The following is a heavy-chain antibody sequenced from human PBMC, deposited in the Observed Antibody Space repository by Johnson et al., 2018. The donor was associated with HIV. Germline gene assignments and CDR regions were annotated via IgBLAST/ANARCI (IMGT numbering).Heavy chain of an antibody. CDR1: GFTFSDYY. Sequence: QLVESGGGLVKPGGSLRLSCAASGFTFSDYYMSWIRQAPGKGLEWVSAISGSGGNTYYADSVKGRFTISRDNSKNTLYLQMNSLRAEDTAVYYCAKEERETNAFDIWGQGTMVTVSS. CDR2: ISGSGGNT. J-gene: IGHJ3*02. D-gene: IGHD1-1*01. V-gene: IGHV3-23*04. CDR3: AKEERETNAFDI.